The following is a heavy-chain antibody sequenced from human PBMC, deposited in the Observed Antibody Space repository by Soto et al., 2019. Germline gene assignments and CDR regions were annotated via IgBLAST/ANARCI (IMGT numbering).Heavy chain of an antibody. Sequence: GGSLRLSCSASGFTFGDYAMSWFRQAPGKGLEWVGFIRSKPYGVTAEYAASVEGRSTISRDDSKSIAYLQMNSLTTEDTAVYYCARGIWEMATIRPENYWGQGT. CDR2: IRSKPYGVTA. V-gene: IGHV3-49*03. CDR1: GFTFGDYA. CDR3: ARGIWEMATIRPENY. D-gene: IGHD5-12*01. J-gene: IGHJ4*02.